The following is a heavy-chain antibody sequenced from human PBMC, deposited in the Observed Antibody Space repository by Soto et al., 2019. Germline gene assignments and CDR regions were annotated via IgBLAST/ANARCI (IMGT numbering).Heavy chain of an antibody. J-gene: IGHJ1*01. CDR2: IYYSGST. V-gene: IGHV4-39*02. CDR1: GGSISSSSYY. D-gene: IGHD3-22*01. CDR3: ARDRVESGYPEYFQH. Sequence: SETLSLTCTVSGGSISSSSYYWAWIRQPPGKGLEWIGSIYYSGSTYYNPSLKSRVTISVDTSKNHFSLKLSSVSAPDTAVYYCARDRVESGYPEYFQHWGQGTLVTVSS.